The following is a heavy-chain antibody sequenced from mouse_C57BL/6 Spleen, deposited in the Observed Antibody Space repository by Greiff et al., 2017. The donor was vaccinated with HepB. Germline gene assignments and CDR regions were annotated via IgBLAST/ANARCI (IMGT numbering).Heavy chain of an antibody. V-gene: IGHV5-17*01. CDR3: ARLTGDYYYAMDY. J-gene: IGHJ4*01. CDR1: GFTFSDYG. Sequence: EVKLVESGGGLVKPGGSLKLSCAASGFTFSDYGMHWVRQAPEKGLEWVAYLSSGSITIYYADTVKCRFTISRYNAKNTLFLQMTSLRSEDTAMYYCARLTGDYYYAMDYWGQGTSVTVSS. D-gene: IGHD4-1*01. CDR2: LSSGSITI.